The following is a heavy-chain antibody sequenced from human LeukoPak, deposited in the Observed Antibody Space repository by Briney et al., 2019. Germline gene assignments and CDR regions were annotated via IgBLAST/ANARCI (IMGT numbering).Heavy chain of an antibody. D-gene: IGHD3-16*02. CDR2: IYYSGST. Sequence: SETLSLTCAVSGASISTGDYYWSWIRQPPGRGLEWIGYIYYSGSTDYNPSLKSRVTISVDTPKNQYSVKLNSVTAADTAVYYCARGPNYVWGSYRYFDYWGQGTLVTVSS. CDR3: ARGPNYVWGSYRYFDY. V-gene: IGHV4-30-4*01. CDR1: GASISTGDYY. J-gene: IGHJ4*02.